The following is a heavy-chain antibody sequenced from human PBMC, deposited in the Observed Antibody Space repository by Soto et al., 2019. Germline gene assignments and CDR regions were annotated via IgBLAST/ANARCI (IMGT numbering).Heavy chain of an antibody. CDR2: IIPIFGTA. J-gene: IGHJ4*02. CDR1: GCTFSSYA. Sequence: SVTVSCTASGCTFSSYAISCVRQAPGQGLEWMGGIIPIFGTANYAQEFQGRVTITADESTSTAYMELSRLRAADTTVYYCARVGYWAQETLVTVSS. CDR3: ARVGY. V-gene: IGHV1-69*13.